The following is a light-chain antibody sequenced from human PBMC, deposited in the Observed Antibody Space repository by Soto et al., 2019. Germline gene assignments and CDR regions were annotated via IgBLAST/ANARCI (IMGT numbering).Light chain of an antibody. CDR3: SSYTSTNTRL. Sequence: QSALTQPASVSGSLRQSITISCTGTSSDVGGYNYVSWYQQHPGKAPKLMIYEVSNRPSGISNRFSGSKSGNTASLTISGLQAEDDADYYCSSYTSTNTRLFGTGTKLTVL. V-gene: IGLV2-14*01. CDR2: EVS. J-gene: IGLJ1*01. CDR1: SSDVGGYNY.